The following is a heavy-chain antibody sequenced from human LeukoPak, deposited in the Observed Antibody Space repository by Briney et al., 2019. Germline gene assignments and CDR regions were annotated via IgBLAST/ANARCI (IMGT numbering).Heavy chain of an antibody. CDR2: IYYSGST. CDR3: ARQRGLLLRYWDY. D-gene: IGHD2-15*01. J-gene: IGHJ4*02. V-gene: IGHV4-39*01. CDR1: GGSISSSSYY. Sequence: PSETLSLTCTVSGGSISSSSYYWGWIRQPPWKGLEWIGSIYYSGSTYYNPSLKSRVTISVDTSKNQFSLKLSSVTAADTAVYYCARQRGLLLRYWDYWGQGTLVTVSS.